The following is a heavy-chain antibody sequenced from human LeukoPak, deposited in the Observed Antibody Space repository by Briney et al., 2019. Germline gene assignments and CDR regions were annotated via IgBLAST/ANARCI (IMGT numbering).Heavy chain of an antibody. Sequence: KPSETLSLTCAVYGGSFSGYYWSWIRQPPGKGLEWIGEINHSGSTNYNPSLKSRVTISVDTSKNQFSLKLSSVTAADTAVYYCARGPQAGGPEGDLFDYWGQGTLVTVSS. CDR3: ARGPQAGGPEGDLFDY. CDR2: INHSGST. V-gene: IGHV4-34*01. CDR1: GGSFSGYY. D-gene: IGHD4-23*01. J-gene: IGHJ4*02.